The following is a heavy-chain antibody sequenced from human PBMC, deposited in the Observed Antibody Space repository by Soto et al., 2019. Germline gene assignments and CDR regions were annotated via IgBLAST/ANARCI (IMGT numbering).Heavy chain of an antibody. CDR1: GYTFTSYG. CDR2: ISAYNGNT. D-gene: IGHD6-13*01. J-gene: IGHJ5*02. CDR3: ARSAGLAAAGPKFDP. V-gene: IGHV1-18*01. Sequence: QVQLVQSGAEVKKPGASVKVSCKASGYTFTSYGISWVRQAPGQGLEWMGWISAYNGNTNYAQKLQGRVTMTTDPSTSTAYVELRSLRSDDTAVYYCARSAGLAAAGPKFDPWGQGTLVTVSS.